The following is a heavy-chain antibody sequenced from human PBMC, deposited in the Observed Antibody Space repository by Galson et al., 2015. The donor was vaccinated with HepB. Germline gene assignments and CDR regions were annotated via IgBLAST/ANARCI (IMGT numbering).Heavy chain of an antibody. CDR2: IYPGDSDT. Sequence: QSGAEVKKPGESLKISCKGSGYSFTSYWIGWVRQMPGKGLEWMGIIYPGDSDTRYSPSFQGQVTISADKSISTAYLQWSSLKASDTAMYYGARLAHENHYYDSSGYYFDYWGQGTLVTVSS. V-gene: IGHV5-51*03. CDR1: GYSFTSYW. J-gene: IGHJ4*02. D-gene: IGHD3-22*01. CDR3: ARLAHENHYYDSSGYYFDY.